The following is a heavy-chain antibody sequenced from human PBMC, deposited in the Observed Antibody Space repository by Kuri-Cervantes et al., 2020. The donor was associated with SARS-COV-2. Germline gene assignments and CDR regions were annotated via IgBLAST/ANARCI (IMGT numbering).Heavy chain of an antibody. J-gene: IGHJ6*03. V-gene: IGHV1-8*02. Sequence: ASVNVSCEASGYTFTSYDINWVRQATGQGLEWMGWMNPNSGNTGYAQKFQGRVTMTRDTSTSTVYMELSSLRSDDTAVFYCARSPSAITNSYNYYYYMDVWGKGTAVTVSS. CDR1: GYTFTSYD. CDR3: ARSPSAITNSYNYYYYMDV. CDR2: MNPNSGNT. D-gene: IGHD2-2*01.